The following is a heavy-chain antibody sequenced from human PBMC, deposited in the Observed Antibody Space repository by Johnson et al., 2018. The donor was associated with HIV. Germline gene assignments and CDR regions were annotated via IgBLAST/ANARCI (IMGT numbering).Heavy chain of an antibody. D-gene: IGHD3-10*01. V-gene: IGHV3-30-3*01. CDR1: GFTFSNYA. Sequence: QVQLVESGGGVVQPGSSLRLSCAASGFTFSNYAVHWVRQAPGKGLEWVAVISYDGSNKYYADSVKGRFTISRDNSKNTLFLQMNSLRAEDTAVYYCASFRGVIRSDAFDIWGQGTMVTVSS. CDR3: ASFRGVIRSDAFDI. CDR2: ISYDGSNK. J-gene: IGHJ3*02.